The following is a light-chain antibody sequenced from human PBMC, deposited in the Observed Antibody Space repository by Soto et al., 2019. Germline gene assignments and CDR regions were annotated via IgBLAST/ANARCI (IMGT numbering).Light chain of an antibody. CDR1: SSDVGSYNL. J-gene: IGLJ2*01. Sequence: QSALTQPASVSGSPGQSITISCTGTSSDVGSYNLASWYQQHPGKAPKLMIYEVSKRPSGVSNRFSGSKSGNTASLTISGLQAEDEADYYCCSYAGSSTFVVFGGGTKVTVL. CDR3: CSYAGSSTFVV. V-gene: IGLV2-23*02. CDR2: EVS.